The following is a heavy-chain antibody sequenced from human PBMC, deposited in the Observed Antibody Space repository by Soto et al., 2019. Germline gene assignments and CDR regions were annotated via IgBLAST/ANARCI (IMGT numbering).Heavy chain of an antibody. V-gene: IGHV3-23*01. Sequence: PGGSLRLSCAASGFTFSSYAMSWVRQAPGKGLEWVSSISGSGGSTYYADSVKGRFTISRDNSKNTLYLQMNSLRAEDTAACYCAIVYYNYYDSRDFYSYWGQGSLVTGSS. J-gene: IGHJ4*02. D-gene: IGHD3-22*01. CDR3: AIVYYNYYDSRDFYSY. CDR2: ISGSGGST. CDR1: GFTFSSYA.